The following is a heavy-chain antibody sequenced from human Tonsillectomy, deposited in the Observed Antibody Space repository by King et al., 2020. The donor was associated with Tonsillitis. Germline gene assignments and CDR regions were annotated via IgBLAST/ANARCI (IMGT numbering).Heavy chain of an antibody. V-gene: IGHV4-38-2*01. CDR2: IYHSGST. J-gene: IGHJ4*02. CDR1: GYSISSGYY. Sequence: QLQESGPGLVKPSETLSLTCAVSGYSISSGYYWGWIRQPPGKGLEWIGSIYHSGSTYYNPSLKSRVTISVDTSKNQFSLKLSSVTAADTAVYYCARGSGWLQSPDYWGQGILVTVSS. D-gene: IGHD5-24*01. CDR3: ARGSGWLQSPDY.